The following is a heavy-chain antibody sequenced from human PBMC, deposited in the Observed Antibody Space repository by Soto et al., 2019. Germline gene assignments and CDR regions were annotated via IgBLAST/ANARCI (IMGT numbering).Heavy chain of an antibody. V-gene: IGHV4-4*07. CDR3: ATAAESAPGLIDS. Sequence: PSETLSLTCTVSHASSSNYFWNWIRQPAGKGLEWIGRVFGSGGTHYNPSLKSRVTISKDTSKNSFSLKLTSVTAADTAMYFCATAAESAPGLIDSWGQGTRVTV. J-gene: IGHJ4*02. D-gene: IGHD6-13*01. CDR2: VFGSGGT. CDR1: HASSSNYF.